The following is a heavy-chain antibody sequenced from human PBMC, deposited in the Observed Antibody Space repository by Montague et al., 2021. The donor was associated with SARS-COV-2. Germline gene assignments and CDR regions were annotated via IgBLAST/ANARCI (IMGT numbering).Heavy chain of an antibody. D-gene: IGHD4-17*01. V-gene: IGHV4-61*01. CDR2: IYDSGST. J-gene: IGHJ4*02. CDR3: ARENTVTTFGGPYYIDS. CDR1: SGSISNDIYY. Sequence: SETLSLTCTVSSGSISNDIYYWSWIRQPPGKGLEWIGYIYDSGSTNYNPSLKSRVTISVDTSKNQFSLKLSSVTAADTAVYYCARENTVTTFGGPYYIDSWGQGTLVTVSA.